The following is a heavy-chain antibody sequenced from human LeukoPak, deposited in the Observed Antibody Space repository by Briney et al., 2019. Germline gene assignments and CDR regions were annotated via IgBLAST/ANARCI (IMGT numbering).Heavy chain of an antibody. CDR1: GDRVSSNSAA. Sequence: SQTLSLTCAISGDRVSSNSAACNWIRQSPSSCLEWLGRTYYRSKWYNDYAVSMKSRITINPHTSKDQFSRQLNSVTTEDTAVYYCARDAGSGWSPFDYWGQGTLVTVSS. D-gene: IGHD6-19*01. J-gene: IGHJ4*02. CDR3: ARDAGSGWSPFDY. V-gene: IGHV6-1*01. CDR2: TYYRSKWYN.